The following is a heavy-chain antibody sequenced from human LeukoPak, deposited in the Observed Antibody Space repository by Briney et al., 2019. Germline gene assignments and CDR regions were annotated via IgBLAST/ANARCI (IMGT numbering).Heavy chain of an antibody. CDR1: YGSISSGY. CDR3: ARHLPKWGWDY. CDR2: IYYSGST. J-gene: IGHJ4*02. Sequence: SETLSLTCTISYGSISSGYWSWIRQPPGNGLEWIGYIYYSGSTKYNPSLKSRVTISVDTSKNQFSLKLSSVTAADTAVYYCARHLPKWGWDYWGQGTLVTVSS. V-gene: IGHV4-59*08. D-gene: IGHD1-26*01.